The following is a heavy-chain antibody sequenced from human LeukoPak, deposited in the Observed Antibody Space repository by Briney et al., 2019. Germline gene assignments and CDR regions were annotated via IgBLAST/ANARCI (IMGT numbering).Heavy chain of an antibody. Sequence: GGSLRLSCAASGYSFYDYGMSWVRQTPGQGLEWVSGINWNGGSTGYADSVKGRFTISRDNAKNSLYLQMNSLRAEDTAVYYCARSSRELGGYAPWELMPPFDYWGQGTLVTVSS. D-gene: IGHD1-7*01. J-gene: IGHJ4*02. CDR2: INWNGGST. V-gene: IGHV3-20*04. CDR3: ARSSRELGGYAPWELMPPFDY. CDR1: GYSFYDYG.